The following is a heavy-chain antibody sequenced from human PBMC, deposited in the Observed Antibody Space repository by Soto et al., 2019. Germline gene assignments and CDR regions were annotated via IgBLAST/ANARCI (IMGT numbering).Heavy chain of an antibody. J-gene: IGHJ4*02. CDR1: GFTFSNYA. Sequence: EVQLLESGGGLVQPGGSLRLSCAASGFTFSNYAMSWVRQAPGKALEWVSSINIVGGATNYADSVRGRFTMSRDDSRNTVFLQMNSLRTEDTAVYYCTKNYYFDSCGQGTLVTVSS. CDR2: INIVGGAT. V-gene: IGHV3-23*01. CDR3: TKNYYFDS.